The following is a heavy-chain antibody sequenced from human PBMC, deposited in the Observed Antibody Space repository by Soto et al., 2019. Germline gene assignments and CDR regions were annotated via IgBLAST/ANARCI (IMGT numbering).Heavy chain of an antibody. Sequence: ASVKVSCKASGGTFSSYAISWVRQAPGQGLEWMGGIIPIFGTANYAQKFQGRVTITADESTSTAYMELSSLRSEDTAVYYCARGDYYDILTGYYANMDVWGKGTTVTVSS. D-gene: IGHD3-9*01. CDR3: ARGDYYDILTGYYANMDV. V-gene: IGHV1-69*13. CDR2: IIPIFGTA. J-gene: IGHJ6*04. CDR1: GGTFSSYA.